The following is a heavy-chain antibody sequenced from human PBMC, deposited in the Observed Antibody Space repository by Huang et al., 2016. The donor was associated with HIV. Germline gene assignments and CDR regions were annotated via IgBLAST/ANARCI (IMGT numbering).Heavy chain of an antibody. CDR1: GYTFNGDW. D-gene: IGHD2-2*01. CDR3: ARQGVGDFVVEPTGLGAFDI. V-gene: IGHV5-51*01. J-gene: IGHJ3*02. CDR2: IYPGDAET. Sequence: EVQLVQSGAVVKKPGESLKISCKGSGYTFNGDWIGWVRQMHGKGLERVGIIYPGDAETTYSPSFQGQVTISADKSISTAYLQWSGLKASDTAMYYCARQGVGDFVVEPTGLGAFDIWGQGTMVTVSS.